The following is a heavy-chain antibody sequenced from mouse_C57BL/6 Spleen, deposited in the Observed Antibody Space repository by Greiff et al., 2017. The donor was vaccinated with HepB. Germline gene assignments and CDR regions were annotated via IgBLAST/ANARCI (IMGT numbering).Heavy chain of an antibody. CDR1: GYAFSSSW. Sequence: QVQLQQSGPELVKPGASVKISCKASGYAFSSSWMNWVKQRPGKGLEWIGRIYPGDGDTNYNGKFKGKATLTADKSSSTAYMQLSSLTSEDSAVYFCASGYGSDYWGQGTTLTVSS. CDR3: ASGYGSDY. D-gene: IGHD1-2*01. V-gene: IGHV1-82*01. J-gene: IGHJ2*01. CDR2: IYPGDGDT.